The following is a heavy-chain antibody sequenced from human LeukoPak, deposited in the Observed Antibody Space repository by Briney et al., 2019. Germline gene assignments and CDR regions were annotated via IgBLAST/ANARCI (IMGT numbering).Heavy chain of an antibody. J-gene: IGHJ3*01. D-gene: IGHD3-10*01. V-gene: IGHV3-48*03. Sequence: GGSLRLSCVASGFTFNNYEMNWVRQAPGKGLEWVSYISQSGGTKRYTDSVKGRFTISRDNAKNSLYLQLSSLRVEDMGVYYCARDGETAAPWALDLWGQGTVVTVSS. CDR1: GFTFNNYE. CDR2: ISQSGGTK. CDR3: ARDGETAAPWALDL.